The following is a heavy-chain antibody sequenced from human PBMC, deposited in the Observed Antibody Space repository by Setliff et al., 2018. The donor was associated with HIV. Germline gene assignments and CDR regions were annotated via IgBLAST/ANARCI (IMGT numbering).Heavy chain of an antibody. D-gene: IGHD1-1*01. Sequence: SETLSLTCAVSGGSISSSGYHWGWIRQTPGKGLEWIGNIYYTGFAYYNPSLKSRVTISLDTSKTHFFLNLTSVTDADTAVYFCTREGRGDPAMATTRIDYWGQGKRVTVSS. J-gene: IGHJ4*02. CDR1: GGSISSSGYH. CDR2: IYYTGFA. CDR3: TREGRGDPAMATTRIDY. V-gene: IGHV4-39*02.